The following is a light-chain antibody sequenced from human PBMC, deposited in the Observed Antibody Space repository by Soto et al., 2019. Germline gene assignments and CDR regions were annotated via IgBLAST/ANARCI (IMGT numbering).Light chain of an antibody. Sequence: EIVLTQSPGALSLSPGERATLSCRASQSVRSDYLAWYQQRPGQAPRLLIYDASNRASGVPARFSGSGSGTDFTLTISDLEPADFGLYYCQQRLNWPPGFGQGTKVDI. J-gene: IGKJ1*01. CDR3: QQRLNWPPG. CDR2: DAS. CDR1: QSVRSDY. V-gene: IGKV3-11*01.